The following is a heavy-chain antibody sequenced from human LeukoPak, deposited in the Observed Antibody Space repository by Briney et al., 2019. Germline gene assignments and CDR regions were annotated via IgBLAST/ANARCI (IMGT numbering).Heavy chain of an antibody. Sequence: PGGSLRHSCVASGFTLDDYGMTWVRQAPGKGLELVSNINWNGGSTLYADSVKGRFTISRDNAKNSVYLEMNSLRAEDTALYYCARRITMIRGTNFDYWGQGTLVSVST. D-gene: IGHD3-10*01. J-gene: IGHJ4*02. CDR1: GFTLDDYG. CDR3: ARRITMIRGTNFDY. V-gene: IGHV3-20*04. CDR2: INWNGGST.